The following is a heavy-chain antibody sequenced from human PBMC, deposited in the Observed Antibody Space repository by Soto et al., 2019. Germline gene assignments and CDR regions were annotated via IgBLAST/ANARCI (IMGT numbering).Heavy chain of an antibody. CDR3: ARGDDSSGYYSAAFDY. J-gene: IGHJ4*02. D-gene: IGHD3-22*01. CDR1: GFTFSSYA. CDR2: ISSNGGST. Sequence: PGGSLRLSCAASGFTFSSYAMHWVRQAPGKGLEYVSAISSNGGSTYYADSVKGRFTISRDNSKNTLYLQMGSLRAEDMAVYYCARGDDSSGYYSAAFDYWGQGTLVTVS. V-gene: IGHV3-64*02.